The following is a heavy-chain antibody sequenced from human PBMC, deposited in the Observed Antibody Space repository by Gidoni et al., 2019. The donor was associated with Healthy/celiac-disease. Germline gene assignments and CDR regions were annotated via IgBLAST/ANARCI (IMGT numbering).Heavy chain of an antibody. CDR1: VGSISSSSYY. CDR2: IYYSGST. D-gene: IGHD6-6*01. Sequence: QLQLQESGPGLVKPSETLSLTCTVSVGSISSSSYYWGWIRQPPGKGLEWIGSIYYSGSTYYNPSLKSRVTIAVDTAKNQVSLKLSSVTAADTAVYYCARLASSSFDYWGQGTLVTVSS. V-gene: IGHV4-39*01. J-gene: IGHJ4*02. CDR3: ARLASSSFDY.